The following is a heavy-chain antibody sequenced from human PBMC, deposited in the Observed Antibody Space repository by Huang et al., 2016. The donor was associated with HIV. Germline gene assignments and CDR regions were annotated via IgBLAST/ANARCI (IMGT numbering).Heavy chain of an antibody. D-gene: IGHD3-22*01. CDR2: IFPGDSHT. V-gene: IGHV5-51*01. CDR3: ATQRAFHYDSSGYPYAFDI. Sequence: EVQLVQSGAEVKKPGESLNISCKGSGYSFTTYWIGWVRQMPGKGLEGMGVIFPGDSHTRYSPSFRGQVTISADKSISTAYLQWSSLKASDTAMYYCATQRAFHYDSSGYPYAFDIWGQGTLVTVSS. J-gene: IGHJ3*02. CDR1: GYSFTTYW.